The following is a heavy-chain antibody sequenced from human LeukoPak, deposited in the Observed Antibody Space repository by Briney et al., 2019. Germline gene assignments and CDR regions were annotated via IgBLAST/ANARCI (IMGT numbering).Heavy chain of an antibody. Sequence: GESLKISCKGSGYSFSSYWIGWVRQMPGKGLEWMGNIYPGDSETRYSPSFQGQVTISADKSISTAYLQWSSLKASDTAMYYCARRGLQRQSRRYFDLWGRGTLVTVSS. V-gene: IGHV5-51*01. CDR1: GYSFSSYW. CDR3: ARRGLQRQSRRYFDL. CDR2: IYPGDSET. J-gene: IGHJ2*01. D-gene: IGHD5-24*01.